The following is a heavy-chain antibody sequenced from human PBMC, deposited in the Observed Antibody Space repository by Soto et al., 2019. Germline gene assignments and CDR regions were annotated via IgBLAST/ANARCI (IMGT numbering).Heavy chain of an antibody. D-gene: IGHD1-26*01. CDR2: IGPESGAT. CDR3: GRGRSGQIVVFY. V-gene: IGHV1-2*02. CDR1: GYTFTGHY. J-gene: IGHJ4*02. Sequence: ASVKVSCKASGYTFTGHYIHWVRQAPEQGPEWMGEIGPESGATRYAQKFQGRVTMTRDMSITTVYMELNNLSPDDTAVYYCGRGRSGQIVVFYWGQGTLVTVSS.